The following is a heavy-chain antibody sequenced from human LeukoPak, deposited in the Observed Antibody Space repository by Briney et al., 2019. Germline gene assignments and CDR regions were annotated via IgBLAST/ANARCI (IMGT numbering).Heavy chain of an antibody. V-gene: IGHV1-69*06. J-gene: IGHJ5*02. CDR1: GGTFSSYA. Sequence: SVKVSCKASGGTFSSYAISWVRQAPGQGLEWMGGIIPIFGTANYAQKFQGRVTMTEDTSTDTAYMELSSLRSEDTAVYYCATHRVEDRHNWFDPWGQGTLVTVSS. CDR3: ATHRVEDRHNWFDP. CDR2: IIPIFGTA.